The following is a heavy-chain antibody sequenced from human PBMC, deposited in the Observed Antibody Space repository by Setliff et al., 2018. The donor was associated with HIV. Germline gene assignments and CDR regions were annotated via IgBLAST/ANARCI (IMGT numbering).Heavy chain of an antibody. D-gene: IGHD2-8*01. V-gene: IGHV1-69*05. CDR3: ASGSGYCNKGDCYIGVHRTPDKYYFDS. J-gene: IGHJ4*02. Sequence: SVKVSCKASGDTFSNYAITWVRQAPGQGLEWMVGINPLFGTTNYAHNFQGRLTITTDQIMSTAYMELTSLRSEDTAVYYCASGSGYCNKGDCYIGVHRTPDKYYFDSWGQGTLVTVSS. CDR2: INPLFGTT. CDR1: GDTFSNYA.